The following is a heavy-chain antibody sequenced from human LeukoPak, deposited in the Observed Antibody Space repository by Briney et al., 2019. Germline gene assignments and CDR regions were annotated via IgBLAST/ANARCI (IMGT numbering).Heavy chain of an antibody. CDR1: GYSISSGYY. Sequence: SETLSLTCTVSGYSISSGYYWGWIRQPPGKGLEWIGSIYHSGSTYYNPSLKSRVTISVDTSKNQFSLKLSSVTAADTAVYYCARVMPLAYYDSSGYYGDWGQGTLVTVSS. CDR3: ARVMPLAYYDSSGYYGD. J-gene: IGHJ4*02. D-gene: IGHD3-22*01. V-gene: IGHV4-38-2*02. CDR2: IYHSGST.